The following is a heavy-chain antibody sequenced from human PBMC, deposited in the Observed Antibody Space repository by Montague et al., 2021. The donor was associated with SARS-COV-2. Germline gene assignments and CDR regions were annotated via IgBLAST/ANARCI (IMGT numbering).Heavy chain of an antibody. CDR1: GGSISSYY. D-gene: IGHD3-10*01. V-gene: IGHV4-59*08. CDR3: ARHITYTYYCGSGSYYKGSWFDP. Sequence: SETLSLTCTVSGGSISSYYWSWIRQPPGKGLEWIGYIYYSGSTNYNPSLKSRVTISVDTSKNQFSLKLSSVTAADTAVYYCARHITYTYYCGSGSYYKGSWFDPWGQGTLVTVSS. CDR2: IYYSGST. J-gene: IGHJ5*02.